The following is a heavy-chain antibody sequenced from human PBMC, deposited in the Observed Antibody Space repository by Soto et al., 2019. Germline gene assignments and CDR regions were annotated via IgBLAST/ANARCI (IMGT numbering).Heavy chain of an antibody. CDR3: AKDQVAVAGSTFDY. CDR1: GFTFSSYA. CDR2: ISGSGGAT. V-gene: IGHV3-23*01. D-gene: IGHD6-19*01. J-gene: IGHJ4*01. Sequence: VQLLESGGGLVQPGGSLRLSCAASGFTFSSYAISWVRQAPGKGLEWVSAISGSGGATYYADSVKGRFTISRDNSKKTVYLQMNSLRGEDTAVYFCAKDQVAVAGSTFDYWGHGTRVTVSS.